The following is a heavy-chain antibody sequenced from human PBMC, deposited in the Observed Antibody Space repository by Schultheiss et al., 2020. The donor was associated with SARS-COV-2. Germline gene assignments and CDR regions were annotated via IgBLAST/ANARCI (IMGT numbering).Heavy chain of an antibody. Sequence: GGSLRLSCAASGFTLSDHYIDWLRQAPGKGLEWVSAISGSGGSTYYADSVKGRFTISRDNSKNTLYLQMNSLRAEDTAVYYCAKAPYQLLYNDYWGQGTLVTVSS. D-gene: IGHD2-2*02. J-gene: IGHJ4*02. CDR3: AKAPYQLLYNDY. CDR2: ISGSGGST. V-gene: IGHV3-23*01. CDR1: GFTLSDHY.